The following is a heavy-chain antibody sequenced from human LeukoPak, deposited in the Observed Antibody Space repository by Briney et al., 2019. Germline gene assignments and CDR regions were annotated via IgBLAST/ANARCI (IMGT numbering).Heavy chain of an antibody. CDR1: GFTFSSYT. CDR3: ALIGGDPGY. CDR2: ISGSGIRT. Sequence: GGPLRLSCAASGFTFSSYTMSWVRQAPGKGLEWVSAISGSGIRTYYADSVKGRFTISRDNSKNTLYLQMKSLRAEDTAVYYCALIGGDPGYWGQGTLVTVSS. D-gene: IGHD3-10*01. V-gene: IGHV3-23*01. J-gene: IGHJ4*02.